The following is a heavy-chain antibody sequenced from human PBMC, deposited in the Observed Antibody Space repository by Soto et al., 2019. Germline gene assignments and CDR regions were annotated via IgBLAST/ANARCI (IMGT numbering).Heavy chain of an antibody. Sequence: GESLKISCKGSGYSFSDHWIGWVRQMPGKGLEWMGIIYPGDSDTRYSPSFQGQVTISADKSISTASLQWSSLKASDTAMYYCARGAIVGSTKNYFDYWGQGPLVTVSS. J-gene: IGHJ4*02. D-gene: IGHD1-26*01. V-gene: IGHV5-51*01. CDR2: IYPGDSDT. CDR3: ARGAIVGSTKNYFDY. CDR1: GYSFSDHW.